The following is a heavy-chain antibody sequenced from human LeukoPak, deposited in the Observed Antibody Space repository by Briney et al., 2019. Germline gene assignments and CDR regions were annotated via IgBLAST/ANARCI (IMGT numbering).Heavy chain of an antibody. V-gene: IGHV4-39*01. CDR2: VYYSGST. D-gene: IGHD3-22*01. J-gene: IGHJ4*02. CDR3: VRDSSGYYPIFDY. Sequence: SETLSLTCTVSGGSITSSSYYWGWIRQPPGKGLEWIGSVYYSGSTYYNPSLKSRVTMSVDTSKNQFSLKLSSVTAADTAVYYCVRDSSGYYPIFDYWGQGTLVTVSS. CDR1: GGSITSSSYY.